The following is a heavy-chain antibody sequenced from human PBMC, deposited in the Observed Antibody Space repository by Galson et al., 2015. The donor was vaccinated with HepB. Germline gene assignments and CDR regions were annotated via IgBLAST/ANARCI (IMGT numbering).Heavy chain of an antibody. V-gene: IGHV3-64D*06. J-gene: IGHJ6*02. CDR1: GFTFSSYA. CDR3: VKLGGYCSSTSCRSRYYYYYGMDV. Sequence: SLRLSCAASGFTFSSYAMHWVRQAPGKGLEYVSAISSNGGSTYYADSVKGRFTISRDNSKNTLYLQMSSLRAEDTAVYYCVKLGGYCSSTSCRSRYYYYYGMDVWGQGTTVTVSS. CDR2: ISSNGGST. D-gene: IGHD2-2*01.